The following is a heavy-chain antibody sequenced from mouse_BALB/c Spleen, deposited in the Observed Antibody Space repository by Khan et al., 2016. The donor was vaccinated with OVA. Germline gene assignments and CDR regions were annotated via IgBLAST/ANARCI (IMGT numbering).Heavy chain of an antibody. CDR1: GYTFTSYW. CDR3: AGGYIGNYEFAY. Sequence: QVQLQQSGAELVKPGASVKLSCKTSGYTFTSYWIQWVKQRPGQGLGWMGQIFPGTGTTYYNENFKGKATLTIDTSSTTAYMQLSSLTSEDSAVYFGAGGYIGNYEFAYWGQGTLVTVAA. V-gene: IGHV1S132*01. CDR2: IFPGTGTT. D-gene: IGHD2-1*01. J-gene: IGHJ3*01.